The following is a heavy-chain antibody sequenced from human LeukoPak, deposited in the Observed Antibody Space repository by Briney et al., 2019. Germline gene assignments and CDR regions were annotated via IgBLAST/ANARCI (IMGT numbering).Heavy chain of an antibody. D-gene: IGHD2-21*02. CDR2: INPDTGDK. J-gene: IGHJ4*02. CDR3: ARTTSMTASGYDY. Sequence: ASVKVSCKASGYTFTNYHINWVRQASGQGLEWMTWINPDTGDKGYARKFQDRVTITTDTSIGTAYMELSSLSSEDTAVYFCARTTSMTASGYDYWGQGTLVTVSS. CDR1: GYTFTNYH. V-gene: IGHV1-8*03.